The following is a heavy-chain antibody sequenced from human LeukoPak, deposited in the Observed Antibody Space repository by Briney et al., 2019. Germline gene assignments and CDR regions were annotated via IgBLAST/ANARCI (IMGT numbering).Heavy chain of an antibody. Sequence: ASVKVSCKASGYTFTDDYIHWVRQAPGQGLEWMGWINVNSGGTNYAQKFYARVTMTRDTSISTAYMELSSLRSEDTAVYYCARGPYSSSSGANYYYYYMDIWGKGTTVTVSS. J-gene: IGHJ6*03. CDR1: GYTFTDDY. CDR2: INVNSGGT. D-gene: IGHD6-6*01. V-gene: IGHV1-2*02. CDR3: ARGPYSSSSGANYYYYYMDI.